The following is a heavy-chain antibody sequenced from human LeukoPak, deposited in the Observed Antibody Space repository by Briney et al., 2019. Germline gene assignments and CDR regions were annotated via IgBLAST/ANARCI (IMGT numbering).Heavy chain of an antibody. D-gene: IGHD6-13*01. CDR3: AKDGGRIPAAGTDY. V-gene: IGHV1-18*01. CDR2: ISAYNGNT. Sequence: ASVKVSCKASGYTFTSYGIRWVRQAPGQGLEWMGWISAYNGNTNYAQKLQGGVTMTTDTSTSTASMERRGLRADETAGYYCAKDGGRIPAAGTDYWGQGTLVTVSS. J-gene: IGHJ4*02. CDR1: GYTFTSYG.